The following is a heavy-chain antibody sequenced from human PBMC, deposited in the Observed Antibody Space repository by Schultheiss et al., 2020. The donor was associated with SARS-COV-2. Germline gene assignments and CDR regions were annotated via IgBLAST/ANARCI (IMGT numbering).Heavy chain of an antibody. V-gene: IGHV3-23*01. J-gene: IGHJ4*02. CDR1: GFTFSNAW. D-gene: IGHD3-22*01. CDR2: ISGSGGST. Sequence: GGSLRLSFAASGFTFSNAWMSWVRQAPGKGLEWVSAISGSGGSTYYADSVKGRFTISRDNSKNTLYLQMNSLRAEDTAVYYCAKGLTDSSGLDYWGQGTLVTVSS. CDR3: AKGLTDSSGLDY.